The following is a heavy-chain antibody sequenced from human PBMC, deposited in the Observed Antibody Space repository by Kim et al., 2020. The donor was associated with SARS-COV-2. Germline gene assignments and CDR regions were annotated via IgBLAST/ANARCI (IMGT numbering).Heavy chain of an antibody. Sequence: SENLSLTCTVSGGSISSSSYYWGWIRQPPGKGLEWIGSIYYSGSTYYNPSLKSRVTISVDTSKNQFSLKLSSVTAADTAVYYCARRLVNCSSTSSYSNYFDYWGQGTLVTVSS. CDR3: ARRLVNCSSTSSYSNYFDY. CDR2: IYYSGST. J-gene: IGHJ4*02. CDR1: GGSISSSSYY. V-gene: IGHV4-39*01. D-gene: IGHD2-2*02.